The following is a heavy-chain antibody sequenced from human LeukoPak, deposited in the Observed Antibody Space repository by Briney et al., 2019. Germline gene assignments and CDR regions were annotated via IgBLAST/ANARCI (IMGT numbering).Heavy chain of an antibody. V-gene: IGHV1-18*01. CDR3: TRDRPAPAWYLDL. CDR2: ISGYNGDT. Sequence: ASVTVSFTASGYTFTNYGLSWVRQAPGQGLEWMGWISGYNGDTKYSQKLQDRVTITTDTSTSTAYMELRSLRSDDTAVYFCTRDRPAPAWYLDLWGRGTLVTVSP. CDR1: GYTFTNYG. J-gene: IGHJ2*01.